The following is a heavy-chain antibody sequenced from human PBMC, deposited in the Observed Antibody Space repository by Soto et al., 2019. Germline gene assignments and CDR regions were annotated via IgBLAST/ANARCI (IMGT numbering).Heavy chain of an antibody. J-gene: IGHJ5*02. CDR1: GYTFTSYG. Sequence: QVQLVQSGAEVKKPGASVKVSCKASGYTFTSYGISWVRQAPGQGLEWMGWISAYNCNTKNAQKFQGRVTMNPDTSTITAYLESRSLRSDDTAVYYCAIDLCSGCWFDPWGQGTLVTVSS. V-gene: IGHV1-18*01. D-gene: IGHD2-15*01. CDR2: ISAYNCNT. CDR3: AIDLCSGCWFDP.